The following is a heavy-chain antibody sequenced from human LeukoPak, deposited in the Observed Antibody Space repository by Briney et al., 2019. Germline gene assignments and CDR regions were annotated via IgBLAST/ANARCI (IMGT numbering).Heavy chain of an antibody. D-gene: IGHD2-2*01. CDR1: GYTFTSYY. CDR3: ASAVVPAASFDY. Sequence: ASVKVSCKASGYTFTSYYMHWVRQAPGQGLEWMGIINPSGGSTSYAQKFQGRVTMTRDMSTSTVYMELSSLRSEDTAVYYCASAVVPAASFDYWGQGTLSPSPQ. CDR2: INPSGGST. J-gene: IGHJ4*02. V-gene: IGHV1-46*01.